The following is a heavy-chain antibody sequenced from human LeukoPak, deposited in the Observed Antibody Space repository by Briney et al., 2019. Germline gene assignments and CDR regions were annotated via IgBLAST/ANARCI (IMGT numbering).Heavy chain of an antibody. CDR3: ARAPQQTLRSWTRNDVWRYFDF. CDR1: GFTFSSYA. CDR2: ISWNSGTI. Sequence: GGSLRLSCAASGFTFSSYAMHWVRQAPGKGLEWVAYISWNSGTIHYADSLKGRFTISRDNAQKSVFLQMNSLRGDDTAMYYCARAPQQTLRSWTRNDVWRYFDFWGRGTLVAVSS. D-gene: IGHD3-3*01. J-gene: IGHJ2*01. V-gene: IGHV3-48*01.